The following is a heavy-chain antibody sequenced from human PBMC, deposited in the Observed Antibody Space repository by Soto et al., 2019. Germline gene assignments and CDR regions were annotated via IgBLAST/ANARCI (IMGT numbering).Heavy chain of an antibody. V-gene: IGHV3-23*01. Sequence: PGGSLRLSCAASGFTFSSYAMSWVRQAPGKGLEWVSAISGSGGSTYYADSVKGRFTISRDNSKNTLYLQMNSLRAEDTAVYYCARGDGGLRYFDWLLPSLYYYYYGMDVWGQGTTVTVSS. CDR2: ISGSGGST. D-gene: IGHD3-9*01. CDR1: GFTFSSYA. CDR3: ARGDGGLRYFDWLLPSLYYYYYGMDV. J-gene: IGHJ6*02.